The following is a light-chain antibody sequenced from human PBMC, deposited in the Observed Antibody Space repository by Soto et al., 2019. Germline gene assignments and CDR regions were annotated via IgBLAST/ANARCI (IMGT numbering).Light chain of an antibody. J-gene: IGLJ1*01. V-gene: IGLV2-14*01. CDR2: EVN. CDR1: RSDVGAFNY. CDR3: SSFTSGTSRYV. Sequence: QSALTQPASVSGSPGQSVTISCTGTRSDVGAFNYVSWYQQHPGKAPKLVIFEVNNRPSGISNRFFGSKSDNTASLTISGLQAEDEADYYCSSFTSGTSRYVFGTGTKVTVL.